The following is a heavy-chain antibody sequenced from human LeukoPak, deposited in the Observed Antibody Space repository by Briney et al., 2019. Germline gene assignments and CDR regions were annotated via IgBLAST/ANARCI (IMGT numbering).Heavy chain of an antibody. V-gene: IGHV3-23*01. Sequence: GGSLRLSCAASGFTFSSYAMSWVRQAPGKGLEWVSAISGSGGSTYYADSAKGRFTISRDNSKNTLYLQMNSLRAEDTAVYYCAKVPHYYYGSGSFQFDYWGQGTLVAVSP. CDR2: ISGSGGST. CDR1: GFTFSSYA. CDR3: AKVPHYYYGSGSFQFDY. J-gene: IGHJ4*02. D-gene: IGHD3-10*01.